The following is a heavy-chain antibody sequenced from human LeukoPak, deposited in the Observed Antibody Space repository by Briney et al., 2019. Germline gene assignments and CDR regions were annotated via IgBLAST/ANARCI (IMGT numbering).Heavy chain of an antibody. CDR2: IYSGGST. J-gene: IGHJ4*02. CDR3: ARESLLDGFLDY. V-gene: IGHV3-53*01. CDR1: GFTVSSNY. Sequence: GGSLRLSCAASGFTVSSNYMSWVRQAPGKGLEWVSVIYSGGSTYYADSVKGRFTISRDNSKNTLYLQMNSLRAEDTAVYYCARESLLDGFLDYWGQGTLVTVSS. D-gene: IGHD5-24*01.